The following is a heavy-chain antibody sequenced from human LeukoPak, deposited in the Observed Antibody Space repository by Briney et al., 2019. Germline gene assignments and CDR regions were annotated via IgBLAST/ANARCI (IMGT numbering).Heavy chain of an antibody. D-gene: IGHD3-16*01. V-gene: IGHV3-23*01. Sequence: LGGSLRLSCAASGLTFSNYAMTWVRQAPGKGLEWVSAISTNGDRTYYADSVEGRFTVSRDNFKNTLYLQMNSLRAEDTALYYCARKLWHRNDCWGQGTLVTVSS. CDR2: ISTNGDRT. CDR1: GLTFSNYA. J-gene: IGHJ4*02. CDR3: ARKLWHRNDC.